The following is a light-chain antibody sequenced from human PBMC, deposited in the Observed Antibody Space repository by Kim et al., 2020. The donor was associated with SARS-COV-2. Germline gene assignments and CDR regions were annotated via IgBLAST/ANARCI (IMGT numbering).Light chain of an antibody. CDR2: GAS. V-gene: IGKV3-15*01. J-gene: IGKJ1*01. Sequence: EIVMTQSPATLSVSPGERATLSCRASHSVSSNLAWYQQKPGQAPRLLIYGASTRATGIPARFSGSGSGTEFTLTISSLQSEDFAVYYWQQYNNWPLTFGQGTQVDIK. CDR1: HSVSSN. CDR3: QQYNNWPLT.